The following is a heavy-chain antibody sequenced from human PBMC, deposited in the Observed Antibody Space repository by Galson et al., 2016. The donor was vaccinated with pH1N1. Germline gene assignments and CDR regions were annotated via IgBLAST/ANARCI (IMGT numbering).Heavy chain of an antibody. V-gene: IGHV1-69*05. CDR1: GGPFSTYA. CDR2: IIPSFGTT. Sequence: SVKVSCKASGGPFSTYAFNWVRQAPGQGLEWVGGIIPSFGTTNFPQKFRDRLTITTDDSTSTTYMELSSLRFDDTAIYYCARDGRRFYDNSAYYPSFLDFWGQGTLNTVSS. D-gene: IGHD3-22*01. J-gene: IGHJ4*02. CDR3: ARDGRRFYDNSAYYPSFLDF.